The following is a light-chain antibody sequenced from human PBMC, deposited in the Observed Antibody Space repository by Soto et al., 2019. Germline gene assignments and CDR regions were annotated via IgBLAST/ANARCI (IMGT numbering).Light chain of an antibody. CDR2: GAS. Sequence: EIVMTQSPATLSGSPGERATLYCRASQSVSGNLAWYQQKPGQAPRLLIYGASTRTTGIPARFSGSGSGTEFTLTISILQSEDFAVYSCQQYNNWPPITFGQGTRLDIK. CDR1: QSVSGN. J-gene: IGKJ5*01. V-gene: IGKV3-15*01. CDR3: QQYNNWPPIT.